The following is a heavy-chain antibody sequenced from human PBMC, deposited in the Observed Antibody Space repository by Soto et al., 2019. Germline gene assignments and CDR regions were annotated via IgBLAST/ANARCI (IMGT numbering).Heavy chain of an antibody. Sequence: PGGSLRLSCAASGFTFSSYGMHWVRQAPGKGLEWVAIISYDGSNTYYADSVKGRFTISRDNSKNTLYLQMNSLRAEDTAVYYCAKRSSSSTFDYWGQGTLVTVSS. J-gene: IGHJ4*02. CDR2: ISYDGSNT. CDR1: GFTFSSYG. V-gene: IGHV3-30*18. CDR3: AKRSSSSTFDY. D-gene: IGHD6-6*01.